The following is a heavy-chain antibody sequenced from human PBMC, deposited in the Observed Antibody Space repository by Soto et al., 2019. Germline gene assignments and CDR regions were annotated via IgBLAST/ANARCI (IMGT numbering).Heavy chain of an antibody. CDR2: ISSSSSYT. Sequence: QVQLVESGGGFVKPGGSLRLSCAASGFTFSDYYMSWIRQAPGKGLEWVSYISSSSSYTNYADSVKGRFTISRDNAKNSLYLQMNSLRAEDTAAYYCARDHHRYSGYDYVDYWGQGTLVTVSS. J-gene: IGHJ4*02. V-gene: IGHV3-11*05. CDR3: ARDHHRYSGYDYVDY. D-gene: IGHD5-12*01. CDR1: GFTFSDYY.